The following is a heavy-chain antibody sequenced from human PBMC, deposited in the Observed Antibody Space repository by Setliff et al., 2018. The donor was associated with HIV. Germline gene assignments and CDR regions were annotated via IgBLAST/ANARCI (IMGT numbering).Heavy chain of an antibody. CDR3: ASAPLTTVTTGPRYYLDY. CDR1: GYTFTSYA. V-gene: IGHV1-3*01. Sequence: ASVKVSCKASGYTFTSYAMHWVRQAPGQSLEWMGWINAGNGNIRYSQKFQGRVNVTKDTSTSTVYMELRSIRSEDTAVYFCASAPLTTVTTGPRYYLDYWGQGTLVTVSS. D-gene: IGHD4-17*01. CDR2: INAGNGNI. J-gene: IGHJ4*02.